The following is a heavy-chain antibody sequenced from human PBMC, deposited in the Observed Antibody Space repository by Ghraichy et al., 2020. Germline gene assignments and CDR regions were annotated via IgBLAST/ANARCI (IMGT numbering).Heavy chain of an antibody. CDR2: IYYSGST. V-gene: IGHV4-59*01. D-gene: IGHD3-3*01. J-gene: IGHJ4*02. CDR1: GGSISSYY. Sequence: SQTLSLTCTVSGGSISSYYWSWIRQPPGKGLEWIGYIYYSGSTNYNPSLKSRVTISVDTSKNQFSLKLSSVTAADTAVYYCARGARFLEWLPPYFDYWGQGTLVTVSS. CDR3: ARGARFLEWLPPYFDY.